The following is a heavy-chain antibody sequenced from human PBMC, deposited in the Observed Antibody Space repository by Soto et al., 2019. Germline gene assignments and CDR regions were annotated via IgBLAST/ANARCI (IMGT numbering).Heavy chain of an antibody. CDR2: IAPSSGST. J-gene: IGHJ2*01. V-gene: IGHV1-46*01. Sequence: ASVKVSCKASGYTFTNFHLHWVRLAPGQGLEWMGMIAPSSGSTSYAQKFQGRVTMTRDTSTSTVYMELSSLRSDDTAVYYCARGSLCSGGSCYFRDWYFDLWGRGTLVTVSS. CDR1: GYTFTNFH. D-gene: IGHD2-15*01. CDR3: ARGSLCSGGSCYFRDWYFDL.